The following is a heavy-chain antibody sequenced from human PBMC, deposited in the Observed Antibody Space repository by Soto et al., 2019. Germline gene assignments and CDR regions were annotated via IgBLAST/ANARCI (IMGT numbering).Heavy chain of an antibody. CDR3: AREVDFLSGYYTGPPYYYYYGMDV. Sequence: SVKVSCKASGGTFSSYAISWVRQAPGQGLEWMGGIIPIFGTANYAQKFQGRVTITADESTSTAYMELSSLRSEDRAVYYCAREVDFLSGYYTGPPYYYYYGMDVWGQGTTVTVSS. CDR2: IIPIFGTA. V-gene: IGHV1-69*13. CDR1: GGTFSSYA. J-gene: IGHJ6*02. D-gene: IGHD3-3*01.